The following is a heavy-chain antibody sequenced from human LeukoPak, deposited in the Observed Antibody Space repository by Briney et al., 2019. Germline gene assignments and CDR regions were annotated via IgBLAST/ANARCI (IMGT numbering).Heavy chain of an antibody. V-gene: IGHV1-18*01. CDR1: GYTFTNYG. Sequence: ASVKVSCKASGYTFTNYGISWVRQAPGQGPEWMGWISPNNGNTNYAQKVQGRVTMTTDTSTSTAYMELRSLRSDDTAVYYCARGGHLEWAIDYWGQGTLVTVSS. CDR2: ISPNNGNT. D-gene: IGHD3-3*01. J-gene: IGHJ4*02. CDR3: ARGGHLEWAIDY.